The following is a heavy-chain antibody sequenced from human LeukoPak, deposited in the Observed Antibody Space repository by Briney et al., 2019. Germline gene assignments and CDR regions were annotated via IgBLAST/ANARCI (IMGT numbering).Heavy chain of an antibody. Sequence: SETLSLTCTVSGGSISSYYWSWIRQPPGKGLEWIGTIYYSGSTYYNPSLKSRVTISVDTSKNQFSLKLSSVTAADTAVYYCARQGPTVVTFFDYWGQGTLVTVSS. J-gene: IGHJ4*02. CDR1: GGSISSYY. D-gene: IGHD4-23*01. V-gene: IGHV4-59*04. CDR2: IYYSGST. CDR3: ARQGPTVVTFFDY.